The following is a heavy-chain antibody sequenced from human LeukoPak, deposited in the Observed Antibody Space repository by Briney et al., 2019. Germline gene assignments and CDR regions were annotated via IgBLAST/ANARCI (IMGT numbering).Heavy chain of an antibody. CDR2: INHSGST. CDR1: GGSFSGYY. D-gene: IGHD3-10*01. CDR3: ARGLRRSGSYYVRRNWFDP. Sequence: SETLSLTCAVYGGSFSGYYWSWIRQPPGKGLEWIGEINHSGSTNYNPSLKSRVTISVDTSKNQFSLKLSSVTAADTAVYYCARGLRRSGSYYVRRNWFDPWGQGTLVTVSS. V-gene: IGHV4-34*01. J-gene: IGHJ5*02.